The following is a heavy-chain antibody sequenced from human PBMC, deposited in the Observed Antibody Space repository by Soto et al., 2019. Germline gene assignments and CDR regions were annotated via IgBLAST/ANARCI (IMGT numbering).Heavy chain of an antibody. D-gene: IGHD1-26*01. V-gene: IGHV1-46*01. CDR3: AWHQGGSSWDY. CDR2: INPSCGST. J-gene: IGHJ4*02. CDR1: GYTFTSYY. Sequence: GASGNVYWKASGYTFTSYYRHWVRQAPGQGLEWMGIINPSCGSTSYSQKFQGRVTMTRDTSTSTVYMELSSLRSDDTAVYYCAWHQGGSSWDYWGQGTLVTVSS.